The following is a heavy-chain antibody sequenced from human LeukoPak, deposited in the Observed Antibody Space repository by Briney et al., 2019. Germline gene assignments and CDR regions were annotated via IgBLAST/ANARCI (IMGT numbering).Heavy chain of an antibody. Sequence: PSETLSLTCTVSGGSISSSSYYWGWRRQPPGKGREWVGSIYYSGSTYYNPSLKSRVTISVDTSKNQFSLKLSSVTAADTAVYYCARHEAGGGLTYWGQGTLVTVSS. D-gene: IGHD3-9*01. CDR3: ARHEAGGGLTY. CDR1: GGSISSSSYY. J-gene: IGHJ4*02. CDR2: IYYSGST. V-gene: IGHV4-39*01.